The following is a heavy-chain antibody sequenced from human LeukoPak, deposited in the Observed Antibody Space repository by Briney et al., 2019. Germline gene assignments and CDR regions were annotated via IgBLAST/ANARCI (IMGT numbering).Heavy chain of an antibody. CDR3: ARGFMVRGVIINDYGMDV. J-gene: IGHJ6*02. D-gene: IGHD3-10*01. CDR1: GFTFSSFS. Sequence: PGGSLRLSCAASGFTFSSFSMNWVRQAPGKGLEWVSYISGSSTTIYYADSVKGRFTISRDNAKNSLYLQMNSLRAEDTAVYYCARGFMVRGVIINDYGMDVWGQGTTVTVSS. CDR2: ISGSSTTI. V-gene: IGHV3-48*04.